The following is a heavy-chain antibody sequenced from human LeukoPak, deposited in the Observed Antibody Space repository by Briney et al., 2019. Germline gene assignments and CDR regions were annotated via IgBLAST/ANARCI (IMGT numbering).Heavy chain of an antibody. J-gene: IGHJ4*02. CDR2: ISAYNGNT. D-gene: IGHD6-19*01. CDR3: ARVYLLGAVAAYFDY. CDR1: SYTFTSYG. V-gene: IGHV1-18*01. Sequence: GASVKVSCKASSYTFTSYGISWVRQAPGQGLEWMGWISAYNGNTNYAQKLQGRVTMTTDTSTSTAYMELRSLRSDDTAVYYCARVYLLGAVAAYFDYWGQGTLVTVSS.